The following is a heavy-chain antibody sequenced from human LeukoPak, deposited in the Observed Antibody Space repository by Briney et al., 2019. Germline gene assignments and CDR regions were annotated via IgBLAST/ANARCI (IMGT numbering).Heavy chain of an antibody. D-gene: IGHD3-22*01. CDR2: ISYSGYS. CDR3: ARGRDYYDSSGSYGYFDY. J-gene: IGHJ4*02. Sequence: SETLSLTCTASGGSMSGYYWTWIRQPPGKGLEWIGYISYSGYSNYNPSLKSRVTMTVDTSKNQFSLKLSSVTAADTALYYCARGRDYYDSSGSYGYFDYWGQGTLVTVSP. V-gene: IGHV4-59*01. CDR1: GGSMSGYY.